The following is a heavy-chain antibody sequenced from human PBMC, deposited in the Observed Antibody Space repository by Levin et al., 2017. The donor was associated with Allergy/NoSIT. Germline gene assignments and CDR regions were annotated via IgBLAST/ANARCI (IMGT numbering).Heavy chain of an antibody. CDR1: GYSFTSYW. D-gene: IGHD1-26*01. Sequence: GGSLRLSCKASGYSFTSYWIGWVRQMPGKGLEWMGIVYPGDSDTRYSPSFQGQVTISADKSITTAYLQWNSLKASDTAIFYCARHWDAAFDYWGQGTLVTVSS. V-gene: IGHV5-51*01. CDR2: VYPGDSDT. CDR3: ARHWDAAFDY. J-gene: IGHJ4*02.